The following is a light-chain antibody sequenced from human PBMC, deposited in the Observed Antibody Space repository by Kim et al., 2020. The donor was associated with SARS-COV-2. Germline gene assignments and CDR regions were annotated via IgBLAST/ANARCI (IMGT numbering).Light chain of an antibody. CDR2: KVS. J-gene: IGKJ2*01. CDR3: MQGTHWPPYT. CDR1: ESLVHRDGNTY. Sequence: DPVMTQSPLSLPVTLGQPASMSCRSSESLVHRDGNTYLNWFHQRPGQSPRRLIYKVSKRDSAVPDRFSSSGSGTDFTLKISRVEAEDVGIYYCMQGTHWPPYTFGQGTKLEI. V-gene: IGKV2-30*02.